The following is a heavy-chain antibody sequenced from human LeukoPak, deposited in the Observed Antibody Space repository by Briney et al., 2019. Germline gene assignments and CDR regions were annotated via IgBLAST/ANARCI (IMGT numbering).Heavy chain of an antibody. CDR2: IYSGGST. D-gene: IGHD2-2*01. CDR1: GFTLSSKY. V-gene: IGHV3-53*01. Sequence: PGGSLRLSCAASGFTLSSKYMSWVRQAPGKGLEWVSVIYSGGSTYYADSVKGRFTISRDNSKNTLYLQMNSLRAEDTAVYYCARGGQSRYCSSTSCYDYWGQGTLVTVSS. J-gene: IGHJ4*02. CDR3: ARGGQSRYCSSTSCYDY.